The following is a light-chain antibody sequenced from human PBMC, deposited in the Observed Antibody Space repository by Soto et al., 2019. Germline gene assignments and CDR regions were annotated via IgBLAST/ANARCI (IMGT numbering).Light chain of an antibody. CDR3: QQSYSTPSWT. Sequence: DIQMTQSPSSLSASVGARVTITCRASQSISSYLNWYQQKSGKVPKLLIYAASSLQSGDPSRLSGSGSGTDFTLTICSLQPEYFATYYDQQSYSTPSWTFGQGTKVEIK. CDR2: AAS. J-gene: IGKJ1*01. CDR1: QSISSY. V-gene: IGKV1-39*01.